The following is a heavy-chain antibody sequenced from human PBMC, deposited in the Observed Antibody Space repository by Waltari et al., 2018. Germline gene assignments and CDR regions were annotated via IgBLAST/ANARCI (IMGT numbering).Heavy chain of an antibody. V-gene: IGHV1-24*01. CDR3: GTDVGSGYLAPFNY. CDR2: YDAEDGET. D-gene: IGHD3-3*01. Sequence: QVHLIQSAAEVKKPGASVKVSCEISGYTRTSLSMHWVRQAPGKGLEWMGGYDAEDGETAYAQKFQGRVTMTDHTSTDTAYMELRSLTSEDTAIYYCGTDVGSGYLAPFNYWGQGTLVTVSS. J-gene: IGHJ4*02. CDR1: GYTRTSLS.